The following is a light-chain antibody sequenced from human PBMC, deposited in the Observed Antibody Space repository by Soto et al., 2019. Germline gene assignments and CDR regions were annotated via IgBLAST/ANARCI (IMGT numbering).Light chain of an antibody. CDR3: QQYGSSSLT. CDR2: GAS. J-gene: IGKJ4*01. Sequence: EIVLTQSPGTLSLSPGERATLSCRASQSVSSSYLAWYQQKPGQAPRLLIYGASSRATGIPDRFSGSGSGTEFTLTISRLEPEDFAVYYCQQYGSSSLTFGGGTKVDIK. V-gene: IGKV3-20*01. CDR1: QSVSSSY.